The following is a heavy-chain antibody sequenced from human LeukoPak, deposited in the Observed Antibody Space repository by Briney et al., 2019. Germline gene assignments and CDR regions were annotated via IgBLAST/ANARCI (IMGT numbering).Heavy chain of an antibody. CDR3: AKWGDYDVLTGYYVSDY. Sequence: GASLRLSCAASGFTFSNYAMSWVRQAAGKGLEWVSAITGSGGNTYYADSVKGRFTISRDNSKNTVFLQMNSLRAEDTAVYYCAKWGDYDVLTGYYVSDYWGQGTLVTVSS. D-gene: IGHD3-9*01. CDR2: ITGSGGNT. J-gene: IGHJ4*02. V-gene: IGHV3-23*01. CDR1: GFTFSNYA.